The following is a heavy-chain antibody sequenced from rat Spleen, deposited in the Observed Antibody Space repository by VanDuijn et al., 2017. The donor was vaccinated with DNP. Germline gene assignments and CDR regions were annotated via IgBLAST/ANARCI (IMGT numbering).Heavy chain of an antibody. CDR2: ISASGGST. J-gene: IGHJ2*01. Sequence: EVRLVESGGGLVQPGRSLKLSCAASGFTFSYYGMAWVRQAPKKGLEWVASISASGGSTSYRDSVKGRFTISRDNAKSILYLQMDSLRSEDTATFYCTTDFERGYWGQGVMVTVSS. V-gene: IGHV5-27*01. CDR1: GFTFSYYG. D-gene: IGHD1-11*01. CDR3: TTDFERGY.